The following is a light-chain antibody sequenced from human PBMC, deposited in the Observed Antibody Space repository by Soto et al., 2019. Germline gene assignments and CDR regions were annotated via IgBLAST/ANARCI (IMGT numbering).Light chain of an antibody. V-gene: IGKV1-17*01. CDR2: SAS. CDR1: QGIRDA. J-gene: IGKJ5*01. CDR3: QQSYRTPPIT. Sequence: DIQMTQSPSSLSASVGDRVTITCRASQGIRDALGWYQQKPGKVPKRLIYSASSLQSGVPSRFSGSGSETEFTLTISSLQPEDFATYYCQQSYRTPPITFGQGTRLEIK.